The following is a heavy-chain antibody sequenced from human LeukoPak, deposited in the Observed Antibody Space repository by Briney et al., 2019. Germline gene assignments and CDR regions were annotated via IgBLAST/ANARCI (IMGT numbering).Heavy chain of an antibody. J-gene: IGHJ2*01. Sequence: SETLSLTCTVSGGSISSYYLSWIRQPPGKGLEWIGEINHSGSTNYNPSLKSRVNISVDTSKNHFSLKLSSVTAADTAVYYCARLSVLDLWGRGTLVTVSS. CDR3: ARLSVLDL. CDR1: GGSISSYY. CDR2: INHSGST. V-gene: IGHV4-34*01.